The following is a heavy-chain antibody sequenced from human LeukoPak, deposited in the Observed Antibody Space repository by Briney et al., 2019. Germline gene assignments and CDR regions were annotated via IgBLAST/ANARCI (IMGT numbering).Heavy chain of an antibody. Sequence: GGSLRLSCAASGFTFSTYSMDWVRQAPGQGLEWVASISSGSSYIYYADSVKGRFTISRDNAKNSLYLQMNSLRAEDTAVYYCARFDYGDFVGAADYWGQGTLVTVSS. CDR3: ARFDYGDFVGAADY. J-gene: IGHJ4*02. CDR2: ISSGSSYI. CDR1: GFTFSTYS. D-gene: IGHD4-17*01. V-gene: IGHV3-21*01.